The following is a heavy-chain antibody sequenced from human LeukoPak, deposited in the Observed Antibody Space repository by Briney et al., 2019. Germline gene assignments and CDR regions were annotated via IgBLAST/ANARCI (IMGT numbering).Heavy chain of an antibody. V-gene: IGHV3-48*01. Sequence: GGSLRLSCATSGFTFSSYSMNWVRQAPGKGLEWVSYADSVKGRFTISRDNAKNSFYLQMNSLRAEDTAVYYCARERGSSSSWYTFWGQGTLVTVSS. J-gene: IGHJ4*02. CDR1: GFTFSSYS. D-gene: IGHD6-13*01. CDR3: ARERGSSSSWYTF.